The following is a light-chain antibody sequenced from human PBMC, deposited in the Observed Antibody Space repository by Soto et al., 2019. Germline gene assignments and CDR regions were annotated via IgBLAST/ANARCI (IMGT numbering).Light chain of an antibody. CDR1: SSNIGDNP. J-gene: IGLJ1*01. Sequence: QSVLTPPPSASGTPGQRVTISCSGSSSNIGDNPVNWYQQVPGAAPKLLIYINDQRPSGVPDRFSGSKSGTSASLAISGLQPEDEADYYCAAWDDSLNALFGTGTKVTVL. V-gene: IGLV1-44*01. CDR2: IND. CDR3: AAWDDSLNAL.